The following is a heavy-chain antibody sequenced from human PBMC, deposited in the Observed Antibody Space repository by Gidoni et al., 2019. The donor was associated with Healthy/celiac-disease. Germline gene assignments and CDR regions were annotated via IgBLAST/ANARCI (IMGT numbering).Heavy chain of an antibody. CDR1: GFTFSSSA. Sequence: EVQLVVSGGGLVQPGGSLSLSCAASGFTFSSSAMRWVRQAPGKGLEWGSAISGSGGSTYYADSVKGRFTISRDNSKNTLYLQMNSLRAEDTAVYDCAKGSGVGGEQHGGMYYYYYMDVWGKGTTVTVSS. D-gene: IGHD3-10*01. J-gene: IGHJ6*03. V-gene: IGHV3-23*04. CDR2: ISGSGGST. CDR3: AKGSGVGGEQHGGMYYYYYMDV.